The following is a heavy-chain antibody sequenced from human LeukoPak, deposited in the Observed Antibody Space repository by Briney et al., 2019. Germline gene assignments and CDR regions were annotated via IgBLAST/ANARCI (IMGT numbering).Heavy chain of an antibody. CDR1: GGSISSYY. CDR2: VYYSGST. V-gene: IGHV4-59*13. Sequence: PSETLSLTCTVSGGSISSYYWSWIRQPPGKGREGIGYVYYSGSTTYNPSLKSRVTISVDTSKNQFSLKLSSVTAADTAVYYCARAPYTSGFYSFDPWGQGTLVTVSS. D-gene: IGHD3-22*01. J-gene: IGHJ5*02. CDR3: ARAPYTSGFYSFDP.